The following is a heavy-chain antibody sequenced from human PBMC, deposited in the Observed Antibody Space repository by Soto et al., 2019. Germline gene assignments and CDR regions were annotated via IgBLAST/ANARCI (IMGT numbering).Heavy chain of an antibody. D-gene: IGHD6-13*01. CDR1: GFTFDDYA. V-gene: IGHV3-9*01. Sequence: LRLSCAASGFTFDDYAMHWARQVPGKGLEWVSGINWNSGSIGYADSVKGRLAISRDNAKNSLHLQMNSLRAEDTAFYYCVKDESINWYSGHFRHWGQGTLVTSPQ. CDR3: VKDESINWYSGHFRH. CDR2: INWNSGSI. J-gene: IGHJ1*01.